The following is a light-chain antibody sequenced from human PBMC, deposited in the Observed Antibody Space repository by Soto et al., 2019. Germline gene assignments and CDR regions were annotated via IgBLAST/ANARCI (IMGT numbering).Light chain of an antibody. V-gene: IGKV1-39*01. CDR1: QSISNF. CDR2: AAS. Sequence: DIPMTQSPSSLSASVGDRVTITCRASQSISNFLNWYQQKPGKAPKLLSYAASSLQSGVPSRFSGSGSGTDFTLTISSLQPEDFATYYCQQSYRTPYTFGQGTKLEIK. J-gene: IGKJ2*01. CDR3: QQSYRTPYT.